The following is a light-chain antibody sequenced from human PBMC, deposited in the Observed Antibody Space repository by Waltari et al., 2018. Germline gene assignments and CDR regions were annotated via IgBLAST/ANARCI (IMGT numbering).Light chain of an antibody. CDR3: SSYTSSSTNVV. Sequence: QSALTQPASVSGSPGQSITISCTGTSSDVGGYNYVSWYQQHPGKAPNRMIYDVSNRPSGVSNRFSGSKAGNTASLTISGLQAEDEADYYCSSYTSSSTNVVFGGGTKLTVL. J-gene: IGLJ2*01. V-gene: IGLV2-14*01. CDR1: SSDVGGYNY. CDR2: DVS.